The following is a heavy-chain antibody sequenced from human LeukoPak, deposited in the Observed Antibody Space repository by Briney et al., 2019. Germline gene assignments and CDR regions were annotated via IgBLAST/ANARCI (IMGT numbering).Heavy chain of an antibody. CDR3: ASGGFGIVVVPAASLSDY. CDR2: IVPIFGTA. J-gene: IGHJ4*02. V-gene: IGHV1-69*01. D-gene: IGHD2-2*01. Sequence: GSSVKVSCKASGGTFSSYAISWVRQAPGQGLEWMGGIVPIFGTANYAQKSQGRVTITADESTSTAYMELSSLRSEDTAVYYCASGGFGIVVVPAASLSDYWGQGTLVTVSS. CDR1: GGTFSSYA.